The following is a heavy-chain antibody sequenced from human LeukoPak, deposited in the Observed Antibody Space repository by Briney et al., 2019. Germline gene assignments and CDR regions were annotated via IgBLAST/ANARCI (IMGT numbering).Heavy chain of an antibody. CDR3: AKASGQAGYCSSTSCHYTFDY. Sequence: GGSLRLSCAASGFTFSSYAMHWVRQAPGKGLEWVTVISYDGSNKYYADSVKGRFTISRDNSKNTLYLQMNSLRAEDTAVYYCAKASGQAGYCSSTSCHYTFDYWGQRTLVTVSS. J-gene: IGHJ4*02. D-gene: IGHD2-2*01. CDR2: ISYDGSNK. CDR1: GFTFSSYA. V-gene: IGHV3-30-3*01.